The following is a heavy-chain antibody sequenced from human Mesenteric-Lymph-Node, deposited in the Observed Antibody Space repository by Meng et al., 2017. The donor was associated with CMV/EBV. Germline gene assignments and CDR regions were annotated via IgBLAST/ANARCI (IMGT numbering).Heavy chain of an antibody. D-gene: IGHD1-1*01. CDR2: INPANGYT. V-gene: IGHV1-3*01. CDR3: ARGGATGTMDY. CDR1: GYTFINYG. J-gene: IGHJ4*02. Sequence: SCKSSGYTFINYGISWVRQEPGQGLEFLGWINPANGYTKYSQKFQGRVTISRDTSATTDYLELSSLTSEDTAVYYCARGGATGTMDYWGQGTLVTVSS.